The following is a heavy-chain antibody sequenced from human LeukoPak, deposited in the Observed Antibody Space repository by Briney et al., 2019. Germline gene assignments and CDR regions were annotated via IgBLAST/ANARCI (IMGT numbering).Heavy chain of an antibody. J-gene: IGHJ4*02. D-gene: IGHD1-26*01. CDR1: GFTVSSNY. Sequence: GGSLRLSCAASGFTVSSNYMSWVRQAPGKGLEWVSVIYSGGSTYYADSVKGRFTISRDNSKNTLYLQMNSLRAEDTAVYYCAREIVGATGEFDYWGQGTLVTVSS. CDR3: AREIVGATGEFDY. CDR2: IYSGGST. V-gene: IGHV3-53*01.